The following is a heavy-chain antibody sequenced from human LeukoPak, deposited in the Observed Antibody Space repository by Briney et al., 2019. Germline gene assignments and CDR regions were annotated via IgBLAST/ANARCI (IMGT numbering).Heavy chain of an antibody. D-gene: IGHD5-24*01. Sequence: SXTLSLTCTVSGGSISRYYWCWIRQPPGKGLEWIGYIYYSGSTNYNPSLKSRVTISVDTSKNQFSLKLSSVTAADTAVYCCAREDGYNLGYFDYWGQGTLVTVSS. J-gene: IGHJ4*02. CDR2: IYYSGST. CDR1: GGSISRYY. CDR3: AREDGYNLGYFDY. V-gene: IGHV4-59*01.